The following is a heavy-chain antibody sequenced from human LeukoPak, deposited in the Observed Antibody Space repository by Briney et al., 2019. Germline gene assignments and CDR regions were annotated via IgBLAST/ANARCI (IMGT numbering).Heavy chain of an antibody. Sequence: ASVKVSCKASGYTFSNYDINWVRQATGQGLEWMGYMDPNSGHTVYAQKFQGRVTMTRDTSISTAYMELSSLRFDDTAVYYCARVPRESNSYWGQGTLVTVSS. CDR2: MDPNSGHT. CDR3: ARVPRESNSY. CDR1: GYTFSNYD. V-gene: IGHV1-8*01. J-gene: IGHJ4*02. D-gene: IGHD1-1*01.